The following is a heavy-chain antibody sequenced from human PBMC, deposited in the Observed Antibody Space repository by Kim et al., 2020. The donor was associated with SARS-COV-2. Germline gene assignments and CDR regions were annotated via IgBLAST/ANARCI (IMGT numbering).Heavy chain of an antibody. CDR3: ARDQRSYYYGMDV. J-gene: IGHJ6*02. V-gene: IGHV2-5*01. D-gene: IGHD2-2*01. Sequence: YRPSLKSRLTITKDTSKNQVVLTMTNMDPVDTATYYCARDQRSYYYGMDVWGQGTTVTVSS.